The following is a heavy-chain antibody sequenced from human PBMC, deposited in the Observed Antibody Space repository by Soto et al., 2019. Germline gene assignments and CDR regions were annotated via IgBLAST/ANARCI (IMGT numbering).Heavy chain of an antibody. Sequence: RRLSCAASGFTFSSSDMHWVRQATGKGLEWVSGIGSAGDPYYAGSVKGRFTISRENAKNSLYLQMNSLRAGDTAVYYCARWNWQQLAFDYWGQGNQVTVSS. D-gene: IGHD6-13*01. CDR3: ARWNWQQLAFDY. J-gene: IGHJ4*02. CDR2: IGSAGDP. CDR1: GFTFSSSD. V-gene: IGHV3-13*05.